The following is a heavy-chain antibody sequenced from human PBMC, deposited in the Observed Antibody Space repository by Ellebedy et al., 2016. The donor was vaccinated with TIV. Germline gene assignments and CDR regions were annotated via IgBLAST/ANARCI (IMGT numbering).Heavy chain of an antibody. CDR3: ARGIYGSGSVDY. CDR2: IIQSGTM. V-gene: IGHV4-34*01. D-gene: IGHD3-10*01. J-gene: IGHJ4*02. CDR1: GGSLSGYY. Sequence: MPSETLSLTCAVYGGSLSGYYWSWIRKPPGKGLEWIGEIIQSGTMNCSPSLKSRVTISVDKSKNQFSLRLSSVTAADTAVYFCARGIYGSGSVDYWGQGTLVTVSS.